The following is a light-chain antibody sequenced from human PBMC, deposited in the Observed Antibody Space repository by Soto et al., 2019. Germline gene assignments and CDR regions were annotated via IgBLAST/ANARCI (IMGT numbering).Light chain of an antibody. CDR1: QSVGSH. CDR2: GAS. CDR3: QQYNNWPPWT. Sequence: ETVMAQSPATLSVSPGEGVTLSCSASQSVGSHLAWYQQKPGQAPRLLIYGASTRATDIPARFSGSGSGTEFTLTISSLQSEDFAVYYCQQYNNWPPWTFGQGTKVEIK. J-gene: IGKJ1*01. V-gene: IGKV3-15*01.